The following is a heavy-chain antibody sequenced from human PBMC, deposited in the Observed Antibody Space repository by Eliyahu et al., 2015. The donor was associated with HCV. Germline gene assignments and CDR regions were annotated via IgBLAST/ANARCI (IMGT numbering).Heavy chain of an antibody. D-gene: IGHD3-10*01. CDR3: AKRAYFGSGSYSPFDYYYGMDV. CDR2: IRYDGSNE. J-gene: IGHJ6*02. CDR1: GFTFSSYG. Sequence: GGSLRLSCAASGFTFSSYGMHWVRQAPGKGLEWVAFIRYDGSNEYYADSVKGRFTISRDNSKNTLYLQMNSLRAEDTAVYYCAKRAYFGSGSYSPFDYYYGMDVWGQGTTVAVSS. V-gene: IGHV3-30*02.